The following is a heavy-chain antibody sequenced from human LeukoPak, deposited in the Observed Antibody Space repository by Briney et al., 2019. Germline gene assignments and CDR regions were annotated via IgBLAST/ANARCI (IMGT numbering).Heavy chain of an antibody. CDR2: IGTAGDT. CDR3: ARGHSSGRAPWYFDL. D-gene: IGHD6-19*01. V-gene: IGHV3-13*01. Sequence: GGSLRLSCAASGFTFSSYDMHWVRQATGKGLEWVSAIGTAGDTYYPGSVKGRFTISRENAKNSLYLQMNSLRAGDTAVYYCARGHSSGRAPWYFDLWGRGTLVTVSS. J-gene: IGHJ2*01. CDR1: GFTFSSYD.